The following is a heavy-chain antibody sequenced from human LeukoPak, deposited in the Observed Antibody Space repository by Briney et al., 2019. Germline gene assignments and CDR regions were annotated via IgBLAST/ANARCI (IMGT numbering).Heavy chain of an antibody. J-gene: IGHJ4*02. CDR2: ISGSGGST. Sequence: TGGSLRLSCAASGFTFSSYAMSWVRQAPGKGLEWVSAISGSGGSTYYADSVKGRFTISRDNSKNTLYLQMNSLRAEDTAVYYCAKVLRFSDYFDYWGQGTLVTVSS. CDR1: GFTFSSYA. CDR3: AKVLRFSDYFDY. D-gene: IGHD3-3*01. V-gene: IGHV3-23*01.